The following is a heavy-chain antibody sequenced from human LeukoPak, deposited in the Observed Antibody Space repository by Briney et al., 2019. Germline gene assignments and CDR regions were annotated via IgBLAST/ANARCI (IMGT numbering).Heavy chain of an antibody. J-gene: IGHJ4*02. CDR1: GGTFSSYA. Sequence: SVKVSCKASGGTFSSYAISWVRQAPGQGLEWMGRIIPIFGTANYAQKFQGRVTITTDESTSTAYMELSSLRSEDTAVYYCARDEDPNTATLDYWGQGTLVTASS. CDR2: IIPIFGTA. D-gene: IGHD5-18*01. V-gene: IGHV1-69*05. CDR3: ARDEDPNTATLDY.